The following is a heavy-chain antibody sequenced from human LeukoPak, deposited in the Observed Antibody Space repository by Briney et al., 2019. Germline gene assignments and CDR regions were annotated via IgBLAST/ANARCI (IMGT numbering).Heavy chain of an antibody. CDR1: GYSISSGYY. J-gene: IGHJ4*02. Sequence: SETLSLTCTVSGYSISSGYYWGWIRPPPGKGLEWIGSIYHSGSTYYNPSLNTLVTTSLHTSMNLFSLTLSSVAAAYSAVYYCARDSPYCDPPLWGQGALVTVSS. V-gene: IGHV4-38-2*02. CDR3: ARDSPYCDPPL. D-gene: IGHD4-17*01. CDR2: IYHSGST.